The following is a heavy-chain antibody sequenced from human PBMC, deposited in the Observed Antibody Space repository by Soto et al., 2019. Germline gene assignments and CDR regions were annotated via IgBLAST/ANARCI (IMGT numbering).Heavy chain of an antibody. V-gene: IGHV4-39*07. CDR1: GESISGTIYY. J-gene: IGHJ6*02. D-gene: IGHD3-10*01. CDR3: ARGYYYGSGSYYSDV. Sequence: PSETLSLTCIVSGESISGTIYYWGWIRQPPGKGLEWIGSIYYSGSTFYNPSLKSRVTTSVDTSRNQFSLMLNSVTAADTVVYYCARGYYYGSGSYYSDVWGQGTTVTVSS. CDR2: IYYSGST.